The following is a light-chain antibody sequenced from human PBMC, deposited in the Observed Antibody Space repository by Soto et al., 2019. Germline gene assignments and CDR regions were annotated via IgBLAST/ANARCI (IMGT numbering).Light chain of an antibody. CDR1: QSFSSN. CDR2: GAS. Sequence: EIVMTRSPATLPVSPGERATLSCRASQSFSSNLAWYQQKPGQAPRLLIYGASTRATGIPARFSGSGSGTEFTLTISSLQSEDFAVYYCQQYNNWPGTFGQGTKVDIK. J-gene: IGKJ1*01. CDR3: QQYNNWPGT. V-gene: IGKV3-15*01.